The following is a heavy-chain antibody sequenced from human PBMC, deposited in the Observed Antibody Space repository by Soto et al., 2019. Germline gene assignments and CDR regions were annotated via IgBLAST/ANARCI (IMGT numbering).Heavy chain of an antibody. D-gene: IGHD3-3*01. Sequence: SETLSLTCTVSGGSISSGGYYWSWIRQHPGKGLEWIGYIYYSGSTYYNPSLKSRVTISVDTSKNQFSLKLSSVTAADTAVYYCARGSGYYAFWSGYSAPQGGMDVWGQGTTVTVSS. CDR2: IYYSGST. CDR1: GGSISSGGYY. J-gene: IGHJ6*02. V-gene: IGHV4-31*03. CDR3: ARGSGYYAFWSGYSAPQGGMDV.